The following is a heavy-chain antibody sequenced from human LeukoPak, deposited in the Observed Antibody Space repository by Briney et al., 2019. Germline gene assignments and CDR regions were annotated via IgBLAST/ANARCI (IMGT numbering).Heavy chain of an antibody. CDR2: IYYSGST. CDR3: ARDPPPSSGYPLGYFDY. D-gene: IGHD3-22*01. J-gene: IGHJ4*02. CDR1: GGSISSYY. V-gene: IGHV4-59*01. Sequence: SETLSLTCTVSGGSISSYYWSWIRQPPGKGLEWIGYIYYSGSTNYNPSLKSRVTISVDTSKNQFSLKLSSVTAADTAVYYCARDPPPSSGYPLGYFDYWGQGTLVTVSS.